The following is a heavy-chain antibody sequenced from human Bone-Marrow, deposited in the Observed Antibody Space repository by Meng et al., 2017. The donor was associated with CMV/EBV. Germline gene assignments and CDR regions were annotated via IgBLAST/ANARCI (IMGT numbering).Heavy chain of an antibody. CDR3: ARARHDFWSSPDYYYYGMDV. CDR2: ISSSSSYI. CDR1: GFTFSSYS. J-gene: IGHJ6*02. V-gene: IGHV3-21*01. Sequence: GESLKISCAASGFTFSSYSMNWVRQAPGKGLEWVSSISSSSSYIYYADSMKGRFTISRDNAKNSLYLQMNSLRAEDTAVYYCARARHDFWSSPDYYYYGMDVWGQGTTVTVSS. D-gene: IGHD3-3*01.